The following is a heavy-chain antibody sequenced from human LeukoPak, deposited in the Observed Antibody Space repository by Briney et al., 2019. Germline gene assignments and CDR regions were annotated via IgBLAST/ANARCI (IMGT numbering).Heavy chain of an antibody. D-gene: IGHD2-15*01. Sequence: GGSLRLSCAASGFTFSSYGMNWVRQAPGKGLEWVAVIWYDGSNKYYADSVKGRFTISRDNSKNTLYLQMNSLRAEDTAVYYCARDIVVVVAATRYGMDVWGQGTTVTVSS. J-gene: IGHJ6*02. CDR3: ARDIVVVVAATRYGMDV. CDR2: IWYDGSNK. V-gene: IGHV3-33*01. CDR1: GFTFSSYG.